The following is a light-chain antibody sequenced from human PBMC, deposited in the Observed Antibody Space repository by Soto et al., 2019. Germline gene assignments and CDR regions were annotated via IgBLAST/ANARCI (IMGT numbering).Light chain of an antibody. CDR3: QVWHSSSDPVV. Sequence: SYVLTQPPSVSVAPGQTARITCEGDSITTKSVHWCQVRSGQAPVMVVYNDDDRPSGIPERFSGSNSGNTATLSISWVEAGDEADYYCQVWHSSSDPVVFGGGTKLTVL. V-gene: IGLV3-21*02. J-gene: IGLJ2*01. CDR2: NDD. CDR1: SITTKS.